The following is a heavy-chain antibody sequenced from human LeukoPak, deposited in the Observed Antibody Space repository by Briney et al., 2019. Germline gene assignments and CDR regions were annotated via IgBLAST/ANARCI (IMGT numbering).Heavy chain of an antibody. J-gene: IGHJ6*02. D-gene: IGHD2-8*01. CDR3: AKGVGYGGMDV. Sequence: GGSLRLSCAASGFTFSSYWMSWVRQAPGKGLEWVANINQDGSDKYYVDSVKGRFTISRDNSKNTVYVQMNSLRAEDTAVYYCAKGVGYGGMDVWGQGTTVTVSS. CDR2: INQDGSDK. V-gene: IGHV3-7*01. CDR1: GFTFSSYW.